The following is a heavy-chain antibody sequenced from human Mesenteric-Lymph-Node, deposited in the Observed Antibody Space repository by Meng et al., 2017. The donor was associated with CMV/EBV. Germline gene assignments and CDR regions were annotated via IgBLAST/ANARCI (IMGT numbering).Heavy chain of an antibody. Sequence: GESLKISCAASEFSFDDYGMNWVRQTPGKGLEWVSVISGRGDSTNSADSVKGRFTISRDNSKNTLYLQMNSLRAEDTAVYYCAKMEGSKYQFGMDVWGQGTTVTVSS. J-gene: IGHJ6*02. CDR3: AKMEGSKYQFGMDV. CDR1: EFSFDDYG. V-gene: IGHV3-23*01. D-gene: IGHD2-2*01. CDR2: ISGRGDST.